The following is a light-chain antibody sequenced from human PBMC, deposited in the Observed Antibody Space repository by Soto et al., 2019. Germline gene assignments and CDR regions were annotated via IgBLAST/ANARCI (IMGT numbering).Light chain of an antibody. CDR2: AAS. Sequence: AIPMTQSPSSLSASVGDRVTITCRASQDIRNDLGWYQQKPGKAPKLLIFAASRLQSGVPSRFSGSGSGTDFTLTINSLQPEDFATYYCQQDYNYPWTFGHGTKVEIK. CDR3: QQDYNYPWT. J-gene: IGKJ1*01. V-gene: IGKV1-6*01. CDR1: QDIRND.